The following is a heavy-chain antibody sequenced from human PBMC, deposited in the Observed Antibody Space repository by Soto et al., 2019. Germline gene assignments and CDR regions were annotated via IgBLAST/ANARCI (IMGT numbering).Heavy chain of an antibody. CDR3: ARDPYYYDTNGLFGHFDY. CDR1: GYTFTNYG. CDR2: ISGYNGKT. J-gene: IGHJ4*02. Sequence: GASVKVSCKTSGYTFTNYGVSWVRQAPGQGLEWMAWISGYNGKTNNAQKLQGRVTMTTDTSTSTAYLELRSLRSDDTAMYYCARDPYYYDTNGLFGHFDYWGQGTLVTVSS. D-gene: IGHD3-22*01. V-gene: IGHV1-18*01.